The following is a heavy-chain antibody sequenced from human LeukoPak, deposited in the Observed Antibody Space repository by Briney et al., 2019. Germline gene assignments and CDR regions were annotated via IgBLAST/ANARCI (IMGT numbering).Heavy chain of an antibody. CDR3: AKSSVVTDYYGMDV. CDR1: RLIVSSNY. D-gene: IGHD5-18*01. Sequence: PGGSLRLSCAASRLIVSSNYMAWVRQAPGKGLEWVSVIYSGGNTYYADSVKGRFTISRDNSKNTLYLQMNSLRAEDTAVYYCAKSSVVTDYYGMDVWGQGTTVTVSS. J-gene: IGHJ6*02. CDR2: IYSGGNT. V-gene: IGHV3-66*01.